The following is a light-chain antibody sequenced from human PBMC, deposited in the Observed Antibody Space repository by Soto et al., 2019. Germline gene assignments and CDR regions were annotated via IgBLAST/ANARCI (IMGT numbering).Light chain of an antibody. Sequence: QSVLTQPASVSGSPGQSITISCTGTNSDVGAYGYVSWYQQHPGKAPKLMIYEVNNRPSGVPDRFSGSKSGNTASLTVSGLQAEDEADYYCSSYAGSSNVFGTGTKLTVL. CDR2: EVN. J-gene: IGLJ1*01. V-gene: IGLV2-8*01. CDR3: SSYAGSSNV. CDR1: NSDVGAYGY.